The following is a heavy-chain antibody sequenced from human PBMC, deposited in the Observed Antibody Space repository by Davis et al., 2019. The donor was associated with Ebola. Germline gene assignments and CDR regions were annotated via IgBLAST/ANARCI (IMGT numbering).Heavy chain of an antibody. Sequence: GESLKISCKGSGYSFTSYWISWVRQMPGKGLEWMGRIDPSDSYTNYSPSFQGQVTISADKSISTAYLQWSSLKASDTAMYYCARRGDGDLDYWGQGTLVTVSS. CDR2: IDPSDSYT. CDR1: GYSFTSYW. D-gene: IGHD4-17*01. V-gene: IGHV5-10-1*04. CDR3: ARRGDGDLDY. J-gene: IGHJ4*02.